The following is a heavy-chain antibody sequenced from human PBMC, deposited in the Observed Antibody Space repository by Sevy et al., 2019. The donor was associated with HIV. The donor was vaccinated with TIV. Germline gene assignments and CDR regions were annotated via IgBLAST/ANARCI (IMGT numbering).Heavy chain of an antibody. Sequence: GGSLRLSCAASGFTFSNYGMHWVRQAPGKGLEWVAVIWYDGSYKYYADSVKGRFTISRDNTKSTLYLQMNSLRAEDTAVYYCAREDIVLGEGNYYGMDVWGQGTTVTVSS. CDR2: IWYDGSYK. D-gene: IGHD2-15*01. J-gene: IGHJ6*02. CDR3: AREDIVLGEGNYYGMDV. V-gene: IGHV3-33*01. CDR1: GFTFSNYG.